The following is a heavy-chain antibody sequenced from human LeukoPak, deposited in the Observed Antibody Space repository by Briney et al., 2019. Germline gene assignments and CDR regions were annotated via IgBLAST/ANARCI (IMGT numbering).Heavy chain of an antibody. CDR1: GYTLTELS. CDR3: TIVPISMVRGVSYHFDY. J-gene: IGHJ4*02. CDR2: FDAEDGET. Sequence: GASVTVSCKVSGYTLTELSMHWVRQAPGKGLEWMGGFDAEDGETIYAQKFQGRVTMTQDTSTDTAYMELSSLRSEDTAVYYCTIVPISMVRGVSYHFDYWGQGSLVTVSS. V-gene: IGHV1-24*01. D-gene: IGHD3-10*01.